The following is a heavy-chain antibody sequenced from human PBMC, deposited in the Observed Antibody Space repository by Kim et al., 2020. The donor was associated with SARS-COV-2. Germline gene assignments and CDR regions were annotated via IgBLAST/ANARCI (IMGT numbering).Heavy chain of an antibody. J-gene: IGHJ5*02. CDR3: ARNIGITMIVVVTGWFDP. Sequence: SETLSLTCTVSGGSISSGGYYWSWIRQHPGKGLEWIGYIYYSGSTYYNPSLKSRVTISVDTSKNQFSLKLSSVTAADTAVYYCARNIGITMIVVVTGWFDPWGLGTLVNVSS. CDR2: IYYSGST. V-gene: IGHV4-31*03. D-gene: IGHD3-22*01. CDR1: GGSISSGGYY.